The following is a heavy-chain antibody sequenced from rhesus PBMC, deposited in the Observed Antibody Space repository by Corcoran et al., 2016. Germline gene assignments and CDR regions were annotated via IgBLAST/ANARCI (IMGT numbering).Heavy chain of an antibody. CDR2: IGGTGGST. D-gene: IGHD6-31*01. V-gene: IGHV4-99*01. CDR3: ARHPYSSGIPY. Sequence: QVQLQESGPGLVKPSETLSLTCAVSGYSISSGYYWGWIRQPPGKGLEWIGNIGGTGGSTYYNTSLKSRVTMSKDTSKNQFSLKLSSVTAADTAVYYCARHPYSSGIPYWGQGVLVTVSS. J-gene: IGHJ4*01. CDR1: GYSISSGYY.